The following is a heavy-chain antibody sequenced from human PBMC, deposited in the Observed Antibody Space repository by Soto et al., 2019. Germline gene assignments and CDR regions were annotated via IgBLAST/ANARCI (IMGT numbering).Heavy chain of an antibody. V-gene: IGHV1-69*01. D-gene: IGHD3-16*01. CDR1: RDTFNKYA. J-gene: IGHJ6*02. CDR2: IIPIFSSR. CDR3: VRGETYLGV. Sequence: QGQLVQSGAEVKKPGSSVKVSCKTSRDTFNKYAFNWVRQAPGQGLEWMGWIIPIFSSRNYAEKFQGRVTITADDSTSTAYMELRSRRFEDTAVYYCVRGETYLGVWGQGTTVTVSS.